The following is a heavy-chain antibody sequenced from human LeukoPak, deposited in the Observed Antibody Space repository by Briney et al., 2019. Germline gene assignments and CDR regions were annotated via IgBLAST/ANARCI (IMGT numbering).Heavy chain of an antibody. V-gene: IGHV3-23*01. CDR2: ISIGTGST. CDR3: AKSGRATDY. J-gene: IGHJ4*02. CDR1: GFTFSNYV. Sequence: GGSLRLSCVASGFTFSNYVMNWVRQAPGKGLQWVASISIGTGSTYYADFVKGRFTISRDTSRNTLYLQMNSLEIEDTAVYYCAKSGRATDYWGQGTLVTASS. D-gene: IGHD3-10*01.